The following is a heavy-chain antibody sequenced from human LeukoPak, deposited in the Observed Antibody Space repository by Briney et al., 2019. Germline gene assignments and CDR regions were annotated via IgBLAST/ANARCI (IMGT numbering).Heavy chain of an antibody. Sequence: VASVKVSCKASGYTFTSYDINWVRQATGQGLEWMGWMNPNSGNTGYAQKFQGRVTITRNTSISTAYMELSSLRSEDTAVYYCARGTRRDGYNYFYYYYYMDVWGKGTTVTVSS. V-gene: IGHV1-8*03. CDR3: ARGTRRDGYNYFYYYYYMDV. J-gene: IGHJ6*03. CDR1: GYTFTSYD. CDR2: MNPNSGNT. D-gene: IGHD5-24*01.